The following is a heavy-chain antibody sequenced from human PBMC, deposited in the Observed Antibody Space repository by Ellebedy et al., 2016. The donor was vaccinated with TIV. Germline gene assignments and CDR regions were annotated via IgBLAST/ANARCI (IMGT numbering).Heavy chain of an antibody. CDR1: GDTFTDYA. J-gene: IGHJ6*02. V-gene: IGHV1-69*04. Sequence: ASVKVSCKASGDTFTDYAFSWVRPAPGQGLEWMGKIITLHGIPTSAQKFQGRVPITGDTSTSTVYMELSRLRSDDTAVYYCARAFTQQQLTKDRVLRWHYGMDVWGQGTTVTVSS. CDR3: ARAFTQQQLTKDRVLRWHYGMDV. CDR2: IITLHGIP. D-gene: IGHD6-13*01.